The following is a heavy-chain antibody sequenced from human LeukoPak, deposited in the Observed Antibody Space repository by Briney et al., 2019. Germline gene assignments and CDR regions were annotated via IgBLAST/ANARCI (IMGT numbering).Heavy chain of an antibody. V-gene: IGHV3-48*01. J-gene: IGHJ6*02. CDR2: ISSSSSTI. CDR1: GFTFSSYC. D-gene: IGHD6-6*01. CDR3: ATSIRGHYYFGLDV. Sequence: GGSLRLSCAASGFTFSSYCMNWVRQAPGRGLEWVSYISSSSSTIYYADSVKGRFTISRDNAKNSLYLQMNSLRAEDTAVYYCATSIRGHYYFGLDVWGQGTTVSVSS.